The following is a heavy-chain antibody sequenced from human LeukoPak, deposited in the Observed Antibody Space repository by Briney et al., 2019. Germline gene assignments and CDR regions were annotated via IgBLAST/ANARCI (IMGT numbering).Heavy chain of an antibody. D-gene: IGHD3-10*01. CDR2: IQYDGSNE. J-gene: IGHJ4*02. CDR3: ARSLTKVRGYDY. CDR1: GFTFSSYD. V-gene: IGHV3-30*02. Sequence: GGSLRLSCAASGFTFSSYDMHWVRQAPGKELEWVTFIQYDGSNEYQADSVKGRFSISRDNSKNTVYLQMNSLRTEDTAVYYCARSLTKVRGYDYWGQGTLVTVSS.